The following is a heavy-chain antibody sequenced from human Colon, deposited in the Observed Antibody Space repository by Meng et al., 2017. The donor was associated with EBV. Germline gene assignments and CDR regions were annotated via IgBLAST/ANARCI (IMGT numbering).Heavy chain of an antibody. CDR1: GGSISSSSSY. V-gene: IGHV4-39*01. D-gene: IGHD7-27*01. J-gene: IGHJ2*01. CDR2: IYYSGST. Sequence: HLQGPGPGLGNPSGTLSLTCTCSGGSISSSSSYWGWIRQPPGKGLEWIGSIYYSGSTYYNPSLKSRVTISVDTSKNQFSLKLSSVTAADTAVYYCASPLGILGIVDLWGRGTLVTVSS. CDR3: ASPLGILGIVDL.